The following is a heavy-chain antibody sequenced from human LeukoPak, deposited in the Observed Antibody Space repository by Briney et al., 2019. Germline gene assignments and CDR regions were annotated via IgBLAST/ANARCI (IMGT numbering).Heavy chain of an antibody. V-gene: IGHV1-18*01. CDR1: RYTFTSYG. Sequence: ASVKVSCKPSRYTFTSYGISWVRQAPGQGLEWMGWISAYNGNTNYAQKLQGRVTMTTDTSTSTAYMELRSLRSDDTAVYYCARDPTAMGYYYYGMDVWGQGTTITVSS. J-gene: IGHJ6*02. CDR2: ISAYNGNT. CDR3: ARDPTAMGYYYYGMDV. D-gene: IGHD5-18*01.